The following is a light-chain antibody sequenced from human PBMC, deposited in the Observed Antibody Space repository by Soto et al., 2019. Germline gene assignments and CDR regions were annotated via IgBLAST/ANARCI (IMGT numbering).Light chain of an antibody. CDR1: NSDVGAYNY. CDR2: EVS. J-gene: IGLJ3*02. CDR3: ASYTISSTRV. Sequence: QSALTQPASVSGSPGQSITISCTGSNSDVGAYNYVSWYQQHPGKAPKLIIYEVSNRPSGVSHRFSGSKSGNTASLTISGLHADDEADYYCASYTISSTRVFGGGTKLTVL. V-gene: IGLV2-14*01.